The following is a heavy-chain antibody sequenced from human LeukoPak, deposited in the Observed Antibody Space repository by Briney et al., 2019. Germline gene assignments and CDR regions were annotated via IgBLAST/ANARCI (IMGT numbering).Heavy chain of an antibody. J-gene: IGHJ6*03. CDR3: ARVAYDFWSGYFDYYYYYMDV. CDR2: IYTSGST. Sequence: SETLSLTCTVSGGSISSYYWSWIRQPAGKGLEWIGRIYTSGSTNYNPSLKSRVTMSVDTSKNQFSLKLSSVTAADTAVYYCARVAYDFWSGYFDYYYYYMDVRGKGTTVTVSS. CDR1: GGSISSYY. V-gene: IGHV4-4*07. D-gene: IGHD3-3*01.